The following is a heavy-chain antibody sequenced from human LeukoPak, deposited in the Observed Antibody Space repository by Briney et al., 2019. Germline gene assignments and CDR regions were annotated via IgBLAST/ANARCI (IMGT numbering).Heavy chain of an antibody. D-gene: IGHD3-10*01. Sequence: SETLSLTCTVSGGSISSYYWSWLRQPPGKGLEWIGYTYYSGSTNYNPSLKSRATISVDTSKNQFSLELSSVTAADTAVYYCARGFGSPDYWGQGTLVTVSS. CDR1: GGSISSYY. CDR3: ARGFGSPDY. V-gene: IGHV4-59*01. CDR2: TYYSGST. J-gene: IGHJ4*02.